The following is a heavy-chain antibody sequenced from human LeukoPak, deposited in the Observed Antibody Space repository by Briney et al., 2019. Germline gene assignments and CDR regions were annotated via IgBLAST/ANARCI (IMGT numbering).Heavy chain of an antibody. CDR3: ARDTLLDI. Sequence: GGSLRLSCTASGFTFSSYGMNWVRQAPGKGLEWVSYIRSSGSTIYYADSVKGRVTISRDNAKNSLYLQMNSLRAEDTAVYYCARDTLLDIWGQGTMVTVSS. D-gene: IGHD2-21*01. J-gene: IGHJ3*02. CDR1: GFTFSSYG. V-gene: IGHV3-48*03. CDR2: IRSSGSTI.